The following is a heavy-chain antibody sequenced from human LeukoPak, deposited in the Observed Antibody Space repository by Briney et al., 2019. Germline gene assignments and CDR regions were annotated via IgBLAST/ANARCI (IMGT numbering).Heavy chain of an antibody. Sequence: SGTLSLTCAVSGGSISTTHWWSWVRQPPGKGLEWIGEIFHSGTTNYNPSLKSRVTISIDKSKNQFSLKLSSVTAADTAVYYCARDQWLLRGGDHGAFDIWGRGTMVTVSS. J-gene: IGHJ3*02. CDR3: ARDQWLLRGGDHGAFDI. V-gene: IGHV4-4*02. D-gene: IGHD6-19*01. CDR2: IFHSGTT. CDR1: GGSISTTHW.